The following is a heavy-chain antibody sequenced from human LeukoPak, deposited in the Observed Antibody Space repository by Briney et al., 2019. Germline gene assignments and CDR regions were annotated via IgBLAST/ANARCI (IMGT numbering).Heavy chain of an antibody. CDR3: ARDRESGSYSY. CDR2: INPSGDST. V-gene: IGHV1-46*01. Sequence: ASVKVSCKASGYTFTSYYMHWVRQAPRQGLEWMGIINPSGDSTSYAQKFQGRVTMTRDTSTSTVYMELSSLRSEDTAVYYCARDRESGSYSYWGQGTLVTVSS. D-gene: IGHD1-26*01. J-gene: IGHJ4*02. CDR1: GYTFTSYY.